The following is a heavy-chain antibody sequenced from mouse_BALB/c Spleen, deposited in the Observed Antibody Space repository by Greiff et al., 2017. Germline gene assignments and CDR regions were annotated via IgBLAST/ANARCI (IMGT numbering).Heavy chain of an antibody. Sequence: QVQLKQSGAELAKPGASVKMSCKASGYTFTSYWMHWVKQRPGQGLEWIGYINPSTGYTEYNQKFKDKATLTADKSSSTAYMQLSSLTSEDSAVYYCARGGNYVEAMDYWGQGTSVTVSS. D-gene: IGHD2-1*01. J-gene: IGHJ4*01. V-gene: IGHV1-7*01. CDR2: INPSTGYT. CDR3: ARGGNYVEAMDY. CDR1: GYTFTSYW.